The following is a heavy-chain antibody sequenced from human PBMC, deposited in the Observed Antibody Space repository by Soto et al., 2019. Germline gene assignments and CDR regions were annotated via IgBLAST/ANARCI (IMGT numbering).Heavy chain of an antibody. CDR3: AKDLEGGYSYGPRPPGGAKPQYFDY. Sequence: GGSLRLSCAASGFTFSSYAMSWVRQAPGKGLEWVSAISGSGGSTYYADSVKGRFTISRDNSKNTLYLQMNSLRAEDTAVYYCAKDLEGGYSYGPRPPGGAKPQYFDYWGQGTLVTVSS. CDR2: ISGSGGST. J-gene: IGHJ4*02. D-gene: IGHD5-18*01. V-gene: IGHV3-23*01. CDR1: GFTFSSYA.